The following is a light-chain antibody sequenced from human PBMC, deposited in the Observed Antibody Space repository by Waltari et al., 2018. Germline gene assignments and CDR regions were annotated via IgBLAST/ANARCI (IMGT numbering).Light chain of an antibody. CDR1: QSIRAW. V-gene: IGKV1D-12*01. J-gene: IGKJ4*01. Sequence: DIQMPQSPSSVSASVGDTVTITCRASQSIRAWLAWYQQKPGKAPKLLISAAFNLQSGVPSRFSGSRSGTDYSLTISSLQPEDFATYYCQQYNTLPFAFGGGTTVEIK. CDR3: QQYNTLPFA. CDR2: AAF.